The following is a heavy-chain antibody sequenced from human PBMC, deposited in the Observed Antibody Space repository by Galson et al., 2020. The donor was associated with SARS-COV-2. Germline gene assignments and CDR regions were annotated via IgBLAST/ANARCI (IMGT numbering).Heavy chain of an antibody. CDR2: IKGDGSDK. CDR1: GSSFSNYW. Sequence: GGSLRLSCAASGSSFSNYWMSWVRQAPGKWLQWVATIKGDGSDKDYMDSVTGRFTMSTDNAKNSLYLEMNSLRAEDTAVYYCAGSYYYDQDALDIWGQGTMVTVSS. CDR3: AGSYYYDQDALDI. J-gene: IGHJ3*02. D-gene: IGHD3-22*01. V-gene: IGHV3-7*01.